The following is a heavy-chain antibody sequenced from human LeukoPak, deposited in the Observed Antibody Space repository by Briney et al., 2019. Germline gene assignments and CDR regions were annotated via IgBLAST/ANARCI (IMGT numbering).Heavy chain of an antibody. D-gene: IGHD5-18*01. CDR1: GFTFSDYY. CDR2: IKSKTDGGTT. J-gene: IGHJ4*02. Sequence: PGGSLRLSCAASGFTFSDYYMSWVRQAPGKGLEWVGRIKSKTDGGTTDYAAPVKGRFTISRDDSKNTLYLQMNSLKTEDTAVYYCTTDLNGYGPDYWGQGTLVTVSS. CDR3: TTDLNGYGPDY. V-gene: IGHV3-15*01.